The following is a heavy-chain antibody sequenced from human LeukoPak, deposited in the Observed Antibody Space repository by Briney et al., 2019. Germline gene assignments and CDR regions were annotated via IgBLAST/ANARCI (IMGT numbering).Heavy chain of an antibody. CDR1: GFTFSSYA. CDR2: ISGSGGST. Sequence: PGGSLRLSCAASGFTFSSYAMSWVRQAPGKGLEWLSGISGSGGSTFYADSVKGRFTISRDNSKNTLYLQMNSLRAEGTAVYYCAKDQNLAVTGPLGYWGQGTLVTVSS. J-gene: IGHJ4*02. CDR3: AKDQNLAVTGPLGY. D-gene: IGHD6-19*01. V-gene: IGHV3-23*01.